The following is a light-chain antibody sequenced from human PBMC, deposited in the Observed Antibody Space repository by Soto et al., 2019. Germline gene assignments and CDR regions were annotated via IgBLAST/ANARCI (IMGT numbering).Light chain of an antibody. V-gene: IGKV1-27*01. CDR3: QKYFSAPFT. CDR1: QAIRNS. CDR2: AAS. Sequence: DIQMTQSPSSLSASVGDRVTITCRASQAIRNSLAWYQQKPGKVPSLLIYAASTLQPGVPSRFSGSGSGTDFTLTISRLQPEDVATYYCQKYFSAPFTFGPGTKLGIK. J-gene: IGKJ3*01.